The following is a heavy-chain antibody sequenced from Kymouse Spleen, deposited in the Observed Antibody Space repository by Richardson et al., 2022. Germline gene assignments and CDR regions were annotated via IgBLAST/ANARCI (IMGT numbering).Heavy chain of an antibody. CDR1: GGSFSGYY. D-gene: IGHD5-12*01. J-gene: IGHJ4*02. CDR3: ARKYSGYDPYFDY. CDR2: INHSGST. Sequence: QVQLQQWGAGLLKPSETLSLTCAVYGGSFSGYYWSWIRQPPGKGLEWIGEINHSGSTNYNPSLKSRVTISVDTSKNQFSLKLSSVTAADTAVYYCARKYSGYDPYFDYWGQGTLVTVSS. V-gene: IGHV4-34*01.